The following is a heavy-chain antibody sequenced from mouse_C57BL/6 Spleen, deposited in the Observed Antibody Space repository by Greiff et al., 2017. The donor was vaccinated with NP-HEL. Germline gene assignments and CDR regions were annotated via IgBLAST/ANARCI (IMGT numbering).Heavy chain of an antibody. D-gene: IGHD4-1*02. V-gene: IGHV1-69*01. CDR1: GYTFTSYW. J-gene: IGHJ2*01. CDR3: GREGLNWPIDY. Sequence: QVQLQQPGAELVMPGASVKLSCKASGYTFTSYWMHWVKQRPGQGLEWIGEIDPSDSYTNYNQKFKGKSTLTVDKSSSTAYMQLSSLTSGDSAVYYCGREGLNWPIDYWGQGTTLTVSS. CDR2: IDPSDSYT.